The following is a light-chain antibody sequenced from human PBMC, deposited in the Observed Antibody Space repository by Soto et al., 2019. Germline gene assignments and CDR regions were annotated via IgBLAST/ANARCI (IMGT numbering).Light chain of an antibody. CDR3: QQRARWVT. Sequence: EIVLTQSPATLSLSPGEIATFSFRASQRIGSFLAWYHQKPGQAPRLLIYDASNRATGIPARFSGSGSETDFTLTISSLEPEDSAVYFCQQRARWVTFGQGTRLEIK. V-gene: IGKV3-11*01. CDR1: QRIGSF. CDR2: DAS. J-gene: IGKJ5*01.